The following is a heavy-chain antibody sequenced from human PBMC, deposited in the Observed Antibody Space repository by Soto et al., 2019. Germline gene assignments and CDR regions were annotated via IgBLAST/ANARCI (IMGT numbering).Heavy chain of an antibody. V-gene: IGHV3-30*18. Sequence: QVQLVESGGGVVQPGRSLRLSCAASGFTFSSYGMHWVRQAPGKGLEWVAVISYDGSNKYYADSVKGRFTISRDNSKNTLYLQMNSLRAEDTAVYYCAKDHHARGIAARPRGPFDYWGQGTLVTVAS. J-gene: IGHJ4*02. CDR1: GFTFSSYG. D-gene: IGHD6-6*01. CDR2: ISYDGSNK. CDR3: AKDHHARGIAARPRGPFDY.